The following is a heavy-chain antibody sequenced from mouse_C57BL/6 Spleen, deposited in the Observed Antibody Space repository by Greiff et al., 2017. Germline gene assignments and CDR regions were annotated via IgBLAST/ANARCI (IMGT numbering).Heavy chain of an antibody. Sequence: VQLQQSGAELAKPGASVKLSCKASGYTFTSYWMHWVKPRPGQGLEWLGYINPSSGYTKYNQKFKDKATLTAEKSSSTAYMQLSSLTYEDAAVYYCAPIYYDYDVGYWGQGTTLTVSS. CDR1: GYTFTSYW. D-gene: IGHD2-4*01. J-gene: IGHJ2*01. CDR2: INPSSGYT. CDR3: APIYYDYDVGY. V-gene: IGHV1-7*01.